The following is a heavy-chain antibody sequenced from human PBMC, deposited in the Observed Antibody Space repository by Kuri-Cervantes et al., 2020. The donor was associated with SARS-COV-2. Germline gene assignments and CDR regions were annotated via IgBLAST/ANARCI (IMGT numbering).Heavy chain of an antibody. Sequence: SETLSLTCTVSGGSINDYYWGWIRQPPGKGLEWIGYFYSTGVTNYDPSLKSRVTISVDTSKNQFSLKLSSVTAADTAVYYCARQMMSSITIFGVVITRNWFDPWGQGTLVTVSS. CDR1: GGSINDYY. D-gene: IGHD3-3*01. CDR3: ARQMMSSITIFGVVITRNWFDP. J-gene: IGHJ5*02. V-gene: IGHV4-59*08. CDR2: FYSTGVT.